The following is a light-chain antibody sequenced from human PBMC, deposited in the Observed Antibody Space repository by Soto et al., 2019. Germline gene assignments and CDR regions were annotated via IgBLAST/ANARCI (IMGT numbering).Light chain of an antibody. V-gene: IGKV3-20*01. CDR1: QRISNNY. CDR3: QQYSSSPPIT. CDR2: GAS. J-gene: IGKJ5*01. Sequence: EIVLTQSPGTLSLSPGERATLSCRASQRISNNYLAWYQQRPGQAPRLLIYGASSRANGIPERFSGSASCADFALTASRPEPEDVAVYYCQQYSSSPPITFGQGTRLEIK.